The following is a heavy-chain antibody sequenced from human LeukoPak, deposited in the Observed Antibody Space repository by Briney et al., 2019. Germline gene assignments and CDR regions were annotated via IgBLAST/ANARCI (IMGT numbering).Heavy chain of an antibody. CDR3: ARVPGVRSSSIVHGFDI. D-gene: IGHD6-6*01. V-gene: IGHV4-61*02. CDR1: GGLIGSGFY. J-gene: IGHJ3*02. CDR2: IYTSGIT. Sequence: MSSETLSLTCTVSGGLIGSGFYWSWIRQPAGKGLEWIGRIYTSGITNYNPYLKSRATISADTSKNQFFLKLSSVTAADTAVYYCARVPGVRSSSIVHGFDIWGQGTSVTVSS.